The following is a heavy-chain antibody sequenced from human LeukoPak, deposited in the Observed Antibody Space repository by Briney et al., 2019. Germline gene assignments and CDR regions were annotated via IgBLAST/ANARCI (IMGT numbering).Heavy chain of an antibody. CDR3: ARVAGIAAAGLDNYYYYYYMDV. J-gene: IGHJ6*03. D-gene: IGHD6-13*01. CDR1: GYSISSGYY. V-gene: IGHV4-38-2*02. CDR2: IYHSGST. Sequence: SETLSLTCTVSGYSISSGYYWGWVRQPLGKGLEWIGSIYHSGSTYYNPSLKSRVTISVDTSKNQFSLKLSSVTAADTAVYYCARVAGIAAAGLDNYYYYYYMDVWGKGTTVTVSS.